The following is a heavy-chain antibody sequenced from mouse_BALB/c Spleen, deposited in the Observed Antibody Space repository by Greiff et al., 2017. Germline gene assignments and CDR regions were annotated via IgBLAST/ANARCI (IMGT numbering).Heavy chain of an antibody. V-gene: IGHV3-2*02. CDR2: ISYSGST. CDR3: AREGNYAWFAY. J-gene: IGHJ3*01. Sequence: EVKLQESGPGLVKPSQSLSLTCTVTGYSITSDYAWNWIRQFPGNKLEWMGYISYSGSTSYNPSLKSRISITRDTSKNQFFLQLNSVTTEDTATYYCAREGNYAWFAYWGQGTLVTVSA. CDR1: GYSITSDYA. D-gene: IGHD2-1*01.